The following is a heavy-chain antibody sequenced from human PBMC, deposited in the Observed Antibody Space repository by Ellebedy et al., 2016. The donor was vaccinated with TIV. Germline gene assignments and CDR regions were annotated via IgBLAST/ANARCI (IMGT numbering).Heavy chain of an antibody. CDR2: ISGSSLTI. V-gene: IGHV3-48*04. CDR3: ARDMAWGNERVNDALDI. D-gene: IGHD7-27*01. CDR1: GFTFTPYA. Sequence: GESLKISCAASGFTFTPYAMNWARQAPGKGLEWISYISGSSLTIYYADSVKGRFTISRDNAKNSLYLQMSSLTADDTAVYYCARDMAWGNERVNDALDIWGQGTMVTVSA. J-gene: IGHJ3*02.